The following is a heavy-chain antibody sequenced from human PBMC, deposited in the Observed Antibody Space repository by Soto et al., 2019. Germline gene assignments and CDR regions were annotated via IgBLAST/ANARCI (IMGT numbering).Heavy chain of an antibody. CDR3: ARDLFGSSWYVRAFDV. V-gene: IGHV1-46*03. CDR1: EYTFSDYS. CDR2: INPSVGTT. D-gene: IGHD6-13*01. J-gene: IGHJ3*01. Sequence: ASVKLSCKASEYTFSDYSLHWVRHAPGQGLEWMGIINPSVGTTTYAQRFQDRVIMTRDTSTSTVYMELSSLRSEDTAVYYCARDLFGSSWYVRAFDVWGQGTMVTVSS.